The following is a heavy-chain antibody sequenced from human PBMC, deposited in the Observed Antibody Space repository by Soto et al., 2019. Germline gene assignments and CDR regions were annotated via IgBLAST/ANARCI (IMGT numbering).Heavy chain of an antibody. Sequence: QVQLQESGPGLVKPSETLSLSCTVSNGSLSNSYWNWIRQPAGKRLEWIGRIYTSGSTTYNPSLRGGFPRPEDTTKNQFSRRLNSVTAADPAVYYGARSSHKETWSAPGGQGPLVTVSS. CDR2: IYTSGST. CDR3: ARSSHKETWSAP. J-gene: IGHJ5*02. CDR1: NGSLSNSY. D-gene: IGHD6-13*01. V-gene: IGHV4-4*07.